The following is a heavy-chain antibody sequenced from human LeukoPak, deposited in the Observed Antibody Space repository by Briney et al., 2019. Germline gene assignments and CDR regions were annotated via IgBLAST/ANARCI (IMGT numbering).Heavy chain of an antibody. Sequence: SETLSLTCTVPGGSISSYYWSWIRQPPGKGLEWMGYIYNSGSMNNNPSLKSRVTISVDTTKNQFSLKLTSVTAADTAVYYCARHGSAWSFDYWGQGTLVTVSS. CDR3: ARHGSAWSFDY. CDR2: IYNSGSM. J-gene: IGHJ4*02. CDR1: GGSISSYY. D-gene: IGHD6-19*01. V-gene: IGHV4-59*08.